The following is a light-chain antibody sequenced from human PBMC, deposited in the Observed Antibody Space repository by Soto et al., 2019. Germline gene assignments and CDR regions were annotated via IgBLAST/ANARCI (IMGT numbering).Light chain of an antibody. CDR2: GAS. J-gene: IGKJ5*01. Sequence: EILLTQAPATLSLSPGERATLSWRASQSVSSNLAWYQQKPGQAPRLLIYGASIRANGIPARFSGSGSGTEFTLTISSLQSEDFAVYYCQQYNTWPTITFGQGTRLEIK. V-gene: IGKV3-15*01. CDR1: QSVSSN. CDR3: QQYNTWPTIT.